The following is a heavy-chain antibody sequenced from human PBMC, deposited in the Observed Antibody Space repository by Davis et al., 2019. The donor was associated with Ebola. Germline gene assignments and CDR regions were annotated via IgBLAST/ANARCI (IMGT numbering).Heavy chain of an antibody. CDR1: GGSIISSSSY. J-gene: IGHJ2*01. V-gene: IGHV4-39*02. CDR3: ARESGNCSGGSCYNGYFDL. CDR2: IYYSGIT. D-gene: IGHD2-15*01. Sequence: SETLSLSCTVSGGSIISSSSYWGWIRQPPRKGLEWIGSIYYSGITYYNPSLKSRVTISVDTSKNQFSLKLRSVTAADTAVYYCARESGNCSGGSCYNGYFDLWGRGTLVTVSS.